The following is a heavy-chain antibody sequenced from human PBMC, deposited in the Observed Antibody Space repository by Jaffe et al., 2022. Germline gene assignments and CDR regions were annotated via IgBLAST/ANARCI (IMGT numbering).Heavy chain of an antibody. D-gene: IGHD6-13*01. V-gene: IGHV3-23*01. CDR2: ISGSGGST. CDR1: GFTFSSYA. Sequence: EVQLLESGGGLVQPGGSLRLSCAASGFTFSSYAMSWVRQAPGKGLEWVSAISGSGGSTYYADSVKGRFTISRDNSKNTLYLQMNSLRAEDTAVYYCAKVGLEFVRFAAAGMLDGHFDYWGQGTLVTVSS. CDR3: AKVGLEFVRFAAAGMLDGHFDY. J-gene: IGHJ4*02.